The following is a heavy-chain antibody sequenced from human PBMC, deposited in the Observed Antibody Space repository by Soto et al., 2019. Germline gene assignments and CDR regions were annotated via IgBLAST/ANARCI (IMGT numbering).Heavy chain of an antibody. D-gene: IGHD3-16*02. CDR2: ISSSSSYT. Sequence: PGGSLRLSCAASGFTFSDYYMSWIRQAPGKGLEWVSYISSSSSYTNYADSVKGRFTISRDNAKNSLYLQMNSLRAEDTAVYYCARVGAVWGSYRLDYWGQGTLVTVSS. CDR3: ARVGAVWGSYRLDY. J-gene: IGHJ4*02. CDR1: GFTFSDYY. V-gene: IGHV3-11*06.